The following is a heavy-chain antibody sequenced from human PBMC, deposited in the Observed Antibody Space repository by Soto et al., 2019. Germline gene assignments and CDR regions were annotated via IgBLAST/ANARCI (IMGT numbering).Heavy chain of an antibody. CDR3: ADDLTELPGTSRPAFDI. Sequence: QITLKESGPTLVKPTQTLTLTCTFSGFSLSTSGVGVGWIRQPPGKALEWLALIYWDDDKHYSPSLKSRLTIIKDAANNQVVLTMTSMDHADTTTYYCADDLTELPGTSRPAFDIWGQGAMVTVSS. CDR1: GFSLSTSGVG. D-gene: IGHD6-13*01. J-gene: IGHJ3*02. CDR2: IYWDDDK. V-gene: IGHV2-5*02.